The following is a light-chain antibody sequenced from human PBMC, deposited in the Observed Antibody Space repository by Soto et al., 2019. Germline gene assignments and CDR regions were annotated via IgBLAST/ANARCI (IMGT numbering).Light chain of an antibody. CDR1: QSVSNNY. CDR3: QQDGSSPWT. V-gene: IGKV3-20*01. J-gene: IGKJ1*01. Sequence: EIVLTLSHRALSLSPGESATLSCRASQSVSNNYLAWYQQKPGQAPRLLIYGASNRATGIPDRFSGSGSGTDFTLTISRLEPEDFAMYFCQQDGSSPWTFGQGTKVDIK. CDR2: GAS.